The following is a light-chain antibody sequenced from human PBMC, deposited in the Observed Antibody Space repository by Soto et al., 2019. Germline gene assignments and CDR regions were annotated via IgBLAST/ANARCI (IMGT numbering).Light chain of an antibody. Sequence: QSALTQPASVSGSAGQSITISCSGTMRDVGAYNLVSWYQQHPGTAPKLIIYEVSRRPSGVSNRFSGSKSGNTASLTISGLQAEDEADYFCCSYAGSSGAHWVFGGGTKLTVL. CDR2: EVS. J-gene: IGLJ3*02. CDR3: CSYAGSSGAHWV. V-gene: IGLV2-23*02. CDR1: MRDVGAYNL.